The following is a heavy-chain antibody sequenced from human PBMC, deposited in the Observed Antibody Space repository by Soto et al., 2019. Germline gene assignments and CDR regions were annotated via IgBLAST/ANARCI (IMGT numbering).Heavy chain of an antibody. D-gene: IGHD3-3*01. J-gene: IGHJ6*02. CDR2: MNPNSGNT. CDR3: TTGGNDFWSGYYPGYYYYYGMDV. Sequence: ASVKVSCKASGYTFTSYDINWVRQATGQGLEWMGWMNPNSGNTGYAQKIQSRVTMTRNTSISTAYKELSSLRSEDKAVYYCTTGGNDFWSGYYPGYYYYYGMDVWGQGTTVTVSS. V-gene: IGHV1-8*01. CDR1: GYTFTSYD.